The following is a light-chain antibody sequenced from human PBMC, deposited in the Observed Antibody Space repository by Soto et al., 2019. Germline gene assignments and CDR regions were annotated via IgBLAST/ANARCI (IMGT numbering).Light chain of an antibody. CDR2: DAS. V-gene: IGKV1-5*01. Sequence: DIKMTQSPSTLSASVGDRVTITCRASRSISKWLAWYQQKPGKAPNLLIYDASSLESGVPSRFSGSGSGTEFTLTITSLQPDDFATYYCQQYNSYSPEAFGQGTKVDI. J-gene: IGKJ1*01. CDR3: QQYNSYSPEA. CDR1: RSISKW.